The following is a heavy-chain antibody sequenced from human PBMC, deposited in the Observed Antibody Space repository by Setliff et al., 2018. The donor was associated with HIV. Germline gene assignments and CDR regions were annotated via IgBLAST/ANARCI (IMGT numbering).Heavy chain of an antibody. CDR1: GFTFSSYA. Sequence: SETLSLSCAASGFTFSSYAMSWIRQPPGKGLEWIGYIYTSGSTNYNPSLKSRVTISVDTSKNQFSLKLSSVTAADTAVYYCARRIDNSGSLPAKNWFDTWGQGRLVTVSS. CDR3: ARRIDNSGSLPAKNWFDT. J-gene: IGHJ5*02. CDR2: IYTSGST. V-gene: IGHV4-4*09. D-gene: IGHD3-10*01.